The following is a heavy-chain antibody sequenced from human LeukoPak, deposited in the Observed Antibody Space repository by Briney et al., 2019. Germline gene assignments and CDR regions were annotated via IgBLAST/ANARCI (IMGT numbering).Heavy chain of an antibody. CDR1: KFTFSNYG. V-gene: IGHV3-30*18. CDR2: ISSDGSNK. D-gene: IGHD3-9*01. CDR3: AKCPSGVLRYFAPIDY. Sequence: GGSLRLSCAASKFTFSNYGMHWVRQAPGKGLEWVAVISSDGSNKYYADSVKGRFTISRDNSMNTLYLQMNSLRAEDTAVYYCAKCPSGVLRYFAPIDYWGQGTLVTVSS. J-gene: IGHJ4*02.